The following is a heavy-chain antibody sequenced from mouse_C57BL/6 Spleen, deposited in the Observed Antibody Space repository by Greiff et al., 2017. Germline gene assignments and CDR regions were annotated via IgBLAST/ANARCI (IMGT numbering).Heavy chain of an antibody. CDR2: IYPSDSET. CDR1: GFTFTSYS. V-gene: IGHV1-61*01. D-gene: IGHD2-12*01. J-gene: IGHJ3*02. CDR3: ARARYIYVTRFPGGW. Sequence: QVHLKQPGAGLVRPGSSLKLSCAASGFTFTSYSMSWVHQTPGQGLEWIGNIYPSDSETHYPQNFKGKSTLSVDKSTSTVYMQMSSLKSEDSAMYYCARARYIYVTRFPGGWWGHGVLVTVS.